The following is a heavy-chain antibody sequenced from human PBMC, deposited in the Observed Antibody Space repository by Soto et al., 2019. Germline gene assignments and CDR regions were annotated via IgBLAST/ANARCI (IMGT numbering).Heavy chain of an antibody. J-gene: IGHJ3*02. CDR1: GFTFSGSA. CDR3: TSNYYDSSGYAFDI. D-gene: IGHD3-22*01. V-gene: IGHV3-73*01. Sequence: VGSLRLSCAASGFTFSGSAMHWVRQASGKGLEWVGRIRSKANSYATAYAASVKGRFTISRDDSKNTAYLQMNSLKTEDTAVYYCTSNYYDSSGYAFDIWGQGTMVTVSS. CDR2: IRSKANSYAT.